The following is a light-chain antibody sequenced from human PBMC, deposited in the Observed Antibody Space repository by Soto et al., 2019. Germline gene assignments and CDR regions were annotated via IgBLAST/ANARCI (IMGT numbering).Light chain of an antibody. CDR3: QSYDSSLSGSAV. Sequence: QAVVTQPPSVSGAPGQRVTISCTGSSSNIGAGYDVHWYQQLPGTAPKLLIYGNSNRPSGVPDRFSGSKSGTSASLAITGLQAEDEAYYYCQSYDSSLSGSAVFGGGTQLTVL. V-gene: IGLV1-40*01. CDR2: GNS. CDR1: SSNIGAGYD. J-gene: IGLJ7*01.